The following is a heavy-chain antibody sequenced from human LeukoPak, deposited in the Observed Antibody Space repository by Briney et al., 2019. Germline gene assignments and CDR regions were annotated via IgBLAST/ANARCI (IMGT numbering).Heavy chain of an antibody. V-gene: IGHV3-53*01. CDR2: IYSGGST. CDR3: AREDHSSGWYYFDY. J-gene: IGHJ4*02. CDR1: GFTVSSNY. Sequence: PGGSLRLSCAASGFTVSSNYMNWVRQAPGKGLEWVSVIYSGGSTYYADSVKGRFTISRDNSKNTLYLQMNSLRAEDTAVYYCAREDHSSGWYYFDYWGQGTLVTVSS. D-gene: IGHD6-19*01.